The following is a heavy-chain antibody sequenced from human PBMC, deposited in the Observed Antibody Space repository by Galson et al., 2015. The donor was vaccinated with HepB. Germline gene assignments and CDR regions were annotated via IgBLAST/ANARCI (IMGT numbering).Heavy chain of an antibody. CDR2: FDPGDGET. CDR3: ATDHPRSIVVVPTRRAFDT. J-gene: IGHJ3*02. V-gene: IGHV1-24*01. D-gene: IGHD2-2*01. CDR1: GYTLTELS. Sequence: SVKVSCKVSGYTLTELSMHWVRQAPGKGLEWMGGFDPGDGETIYAQKFQGRVTMTEDTSTDTAYMELSSLRSEDTAVYYCATDHPRSIVVVPTRRAFDTWGQGTMVTVSS.